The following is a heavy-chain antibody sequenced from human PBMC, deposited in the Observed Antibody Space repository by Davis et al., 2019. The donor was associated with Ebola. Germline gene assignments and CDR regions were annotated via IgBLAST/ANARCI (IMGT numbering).Heavy chain of an antibody. Sequence: AASVKVSCKASGYTFTRFAIHWVRQAPGQRLEWMGWINAGNGNTIYSQNFQGRVTITRATSASTVYMELSSLRSEDTAVYYCAGNSVTTRLDYYGMDVWGQGTTVTVSS. D-gene: IGHD4-17*01. CDR1: GYTFTRFA. V-gene: IGHV1-3*01. CDR2: INAGNGNT. J-gene: IGHJ6*02. CDR3: AGNSVTTRLDYYGMDV.